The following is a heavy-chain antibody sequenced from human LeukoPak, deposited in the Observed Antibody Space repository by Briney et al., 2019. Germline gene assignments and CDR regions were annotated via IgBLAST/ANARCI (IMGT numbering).Heavy chain of an antibody. Sequence: SETLSLSCTVSGGSISSSSYYWGWIRQPPGKGLEWNGSIYYSGSTYYNPSLKSRVNISVDTSKNQFSLKLSSVTAADTAVYYCARLIVVVPAARPYYYMDVWGKGTTVTVSS. D-gene: IGHD2-2*01. CDR2: IYYSGST. CDR1: GGSISSSSYY. V-gene: IGHV4-39*01. CDR3: ARLIVVVPAARPYYYMDV. J-gene: IGHJ6*03.